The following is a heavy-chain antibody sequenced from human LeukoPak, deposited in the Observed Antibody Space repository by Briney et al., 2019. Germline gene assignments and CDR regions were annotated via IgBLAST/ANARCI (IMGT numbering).Heavy chain of an antibody. V-gene: IGHV1-2*02. J-gene: IGHJ3*02. CDR3: AREILSEELGYCINGVCYQFPQRGAFDI. CDR1: GYTFTSYA. CDR2: INPNSGGT. Sequence: ASVKVSCKASGYTFTSYAMNWVRQAPGQGLEWMGWINPNSGGTNYAQKFQGRVTMTRDTSISTAYMELSRLRSDDTAVYYCAREILSEELGYCINGVCYQFPQRGAFDIWGQGTMVTVSS. D-gene: IGHD2-8*01.